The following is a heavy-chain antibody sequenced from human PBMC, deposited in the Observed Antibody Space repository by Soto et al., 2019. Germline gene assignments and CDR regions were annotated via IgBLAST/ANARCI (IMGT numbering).Heavy chain of an antibody. CDR3: ARDQNPAMVTSYYYYGMDV. CDR2: SSAYKGNT. V-gene: IGHV1-18*01. D-gene: IGHD5-18*01. J-gene: IGHJ6*02. CDR1: GYTFTSYG. Sequence: GASVKVSCKASGYTFTSYGISWVRQAPGQGLEWMGWSSAYKGNTKYAQKRQGRVAMTTDTSTSPAYLALRSLRSDGTAVYYCARDQNPAMVTSYYYYGMDVWGQGTTVTVSS.